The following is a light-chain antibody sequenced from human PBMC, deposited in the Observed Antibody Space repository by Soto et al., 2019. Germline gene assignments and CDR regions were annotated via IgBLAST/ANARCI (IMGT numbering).Light chain of an antibody. CDR3: ASYTRSXAYV. V-gene: IGLV2-14*01. CDR2: EVS. J-gene: IGLJ1*01. Sequence: QALLTQPRSVSGSPVQSVTISCTGTSSDVGGYNYFSWYQQQSGKAPKLIIHEVSNRQPGVYNRFSGSKSGNTASLTTSGLPAEPQAYYYCASYTRSXAYVFARGPKVX. CDR1: SSDVGGYNY.